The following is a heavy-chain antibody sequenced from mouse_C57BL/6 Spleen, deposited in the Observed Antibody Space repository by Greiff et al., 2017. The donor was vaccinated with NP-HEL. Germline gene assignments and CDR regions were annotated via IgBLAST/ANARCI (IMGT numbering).Heavy chain of an antibody. J-gene: IGHJ1*03. D-gene: IGHD2-4*01. V-gene: IGHV1-75*01. Sequence: QVQLQQSGPELVKPGASVKISCKASGYTFTDYYINWVKQRPGQGLEWIGWIFPGSGSTYYNEKIKGKATLTVDKSSSKAYMLLSSLTSEDSAVYFCARSGDYDVDWYFDVWGTGTTVTVSS. CDR2: IFPGSGST. CDR1: GYTFTDYY. CDR3: ARSGDYDVDWYFDV.